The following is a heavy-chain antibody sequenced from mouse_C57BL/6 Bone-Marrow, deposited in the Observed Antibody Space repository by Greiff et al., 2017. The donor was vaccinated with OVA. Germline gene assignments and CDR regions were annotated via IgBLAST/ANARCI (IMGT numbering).Heavy chain of an antibody. Sequence: QVQLPQPGAALVRPGTSVTLSCKASGYTFTSYWMHWVKQRPGQGLEWIGVIDPSDSYTNYNQKFKGKATLTVDTSSSTAYMQLSSLTAEDSAVYYCAKERSYGYSAWFAYWGQGTLVTVSA. V-gene: IGHV1-59*01. CDR3: AKERSYGYSAWFAY. CDR1: GYTFTSYW. J-gene: IGHJ3*01. D-gene: IGHD2-2*01. CDR2: IDPSDSYT.